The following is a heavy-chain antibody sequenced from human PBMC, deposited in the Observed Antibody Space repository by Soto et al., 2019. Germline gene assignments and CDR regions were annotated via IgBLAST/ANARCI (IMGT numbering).Heavy chain of an antibody. J-gene: IGHJ6*02. D-gene: IGHD3-3*01. CDR2: IWYDGSST. CDR1: GFTFSSYG. V-gene: IGHV3-33*01. Sequence: PGGSLRLSCAASGFTFSSYGMHWVRQAPGKGLEWVAVIWYDGSSTSYADSVKGRFTISRDNAKNTLYLQMNSLRAEDTAVYYCAREWDPPRYYDFWSGYWYYGMDVWGQGTTVTVS. CDR3: AREWDPPRYYDFWSGYWYYGMDV.